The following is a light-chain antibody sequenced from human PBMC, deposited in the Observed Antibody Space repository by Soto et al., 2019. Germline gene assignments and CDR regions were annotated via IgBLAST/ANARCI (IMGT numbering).Light chain of an antibody. CDR2: DDR. CDR3: QVWHSTSVRV. CDR1: NIGAKG. J-gene: IGLJ2*01. Sequence: SYELTQPPSVSVAPGQTASITCGGNNIGAKGVHWYQQKNPGQAPVLVVFDDRARPSAIPERFSGSNSGNTATLTISRVEAGDEADYYCQVWHSTSVRVFGGGTKLNVL. V-gene: IGLV3-21*02.